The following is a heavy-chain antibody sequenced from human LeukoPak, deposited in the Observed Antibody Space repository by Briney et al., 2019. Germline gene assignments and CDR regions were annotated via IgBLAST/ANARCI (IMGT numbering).Heavy chain of an antibody. V-gene: IGHV4-39*01. CDR3: ARIGGSFYFYYFMDV. CDR1: GGSISSSSYY. J-gene: IGHJ6*03. Sequence: SETLSLTCTVSGGSISSSSYYWGWIRQSPGKGLEWIGIIHYSGNTYYNPSLKSRVTISVDTSKNQFSLKLSSVTAADTAVYYCARIGGSFYFYYFMDVWGKGTTVTVSS. D-gene: IGHD1-26*01. CDR2: IHYSGNT.